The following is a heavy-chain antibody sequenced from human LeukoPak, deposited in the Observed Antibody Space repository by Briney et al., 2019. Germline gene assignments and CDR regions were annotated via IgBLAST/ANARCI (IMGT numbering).Heavy chain of an antibody. CDR2: IYYSGST. J-gene: IGHJ4*02. V-gene: IGHV4-39*01. CDR3: ARRPINYRAFDY. CDR1: GGSISSYY. D-gene: IGHD5-12*01. Sequence: SETLSLTCTVSGGSISSYYWGWIRQPPGKGLEWIGSIYYSGSTYYNPSLKSRVTISVDTSNNQFSLKVRSVTAADTAVYYCARRPINYRAFDYWGQGTLVTVS.